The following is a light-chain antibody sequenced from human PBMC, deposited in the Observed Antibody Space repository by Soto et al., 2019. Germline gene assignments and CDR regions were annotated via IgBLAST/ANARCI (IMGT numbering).Light chain of an antibody. V-gene: IGLV2-11*01. CDR3: YSYAGSPYG. CDR2: DVT. J-gene: IGLJ1*01. Sequence: QSVLTQPRSVSGSPGQSVAISCTGTSSDVGAYNYVSWYQQHPGEAPKLLIYDVTKRPSGVPDRFSGSKSGNTASLTISGLQAEDDADYYCYSYAGSPYGFGSGTKVTVL. CDR1: SSDVGAYNY.